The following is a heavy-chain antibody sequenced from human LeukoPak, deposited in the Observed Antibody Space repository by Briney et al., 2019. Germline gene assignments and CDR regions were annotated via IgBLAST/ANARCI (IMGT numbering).Heavy chain of an antibody. CDR3: ARGRYDFGRGYYFDY. D-gene: IGHD3-3*01. CDR2: INQSGST. V-gene: IGHV4-34*01. J-gene: IGHJ4*02. Sequence: SETLSLTCAVYGGSFSGYYWSWIRKPPGKGLEWIGEINQSGSTNYNPSLKSRVTISVDTSKSQFSLKLSSVTAADTAVYYCARGRYDFGRGYYFDYWGQGTLVTVSS. CDR1: GGSFSGYY.